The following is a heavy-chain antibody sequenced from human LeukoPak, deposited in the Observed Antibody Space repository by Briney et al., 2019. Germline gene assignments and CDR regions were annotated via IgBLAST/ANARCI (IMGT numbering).Heavy chain of an antibody. J-gene: IGHJ4*02. V-gene: IGHV3-30-3*01. Sequence: PGGSLRLSCAASGFTFSSYAMHWVRQAPGKGLEWVAVISYDGSNKYYADSVKGRFIISRDNAKKSLYLQMNSLRAEDTAVYYCARDGGRRSPGNYWGQGTLVTVSS. D-gene: IGHD2-15*01. CDR2: ISYDGSNK. CDR1: GFTFSSYA. CDR3: ARDGGRRSPGNY.